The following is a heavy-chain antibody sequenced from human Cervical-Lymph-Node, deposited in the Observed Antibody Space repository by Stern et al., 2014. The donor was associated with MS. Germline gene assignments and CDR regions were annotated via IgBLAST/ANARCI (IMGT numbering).Heavy chain of an antibody. CDR3: AIATDL. Sequence: QLQLQESGPGLLRPSETLSLTCTVSGASIDNHFWSWIRQPPGKGLEWIGYIYYSGTTNYNASLKGIFAISIATSRTQFSLRLSSVTSADTAVYYCAIATDLCGQGTLVAVSS. CDR2: IYYSGTT. V-gene: IGHV4-59*11. CDR1: GASIDNHF. J-gene: IGHJ5*02.